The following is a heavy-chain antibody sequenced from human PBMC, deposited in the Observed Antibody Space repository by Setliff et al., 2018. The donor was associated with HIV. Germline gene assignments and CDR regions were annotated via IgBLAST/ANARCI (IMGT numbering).Heavy chain of an antibody. CDR2: IFYSGST. CDR3: TRRGADSYYPRPLDV. D-gene: IGHD3-10*01. CDR1: GGSVSTGNYY. Sequence: TLSLTCTVSGGSVSTGNYYWNWIRLPPGKGLEWIGYIFYSGSTNYNPSLKSRVTIPVDTSKNQFSLRLNSVTAADTAIYYCTRRGADSYYPRPLDVWGKGTTVTVSS. V-gene: IGHV4-61*01. J-gene: IGHJ6*04.